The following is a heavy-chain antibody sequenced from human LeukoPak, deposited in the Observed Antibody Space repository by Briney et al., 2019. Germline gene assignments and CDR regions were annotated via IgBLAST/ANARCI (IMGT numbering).Heavy chain of an antibody. J-gene: IGHJ4*02. CDR3: IVLAVTGTLGFDY. CDR2: IRYDGSNK. D-gene: IGHD6-19*01. V-gene: IGHV3-30*02. CDR1: GFTFSSYG. Sequence: GGSLRFSCAASGFTFSSYGMHWVRQAPGKGLEWVAFIRYDGSNKYYADSVKGRFTISRDNSKNTLYLQMNSLRAEDTAVYYCIVLAVTGTLGFDYWGQGTLVTVSS.